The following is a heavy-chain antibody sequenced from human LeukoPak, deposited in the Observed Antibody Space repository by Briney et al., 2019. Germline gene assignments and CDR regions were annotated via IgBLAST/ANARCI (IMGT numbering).Heavy chain of an antibody. CDR1: GFTFSDYY. J-gene: IGHJ4*02. CDR2: ISSGGRTI. Sequence: PGGSLRLSCAASGFTFSDYYMSWIRQAPGKGLEWVSYISSGGRTIYYADSVKGRFTMSRDNAKNSLYLQMNSLRAEDTAVYYCARDGIDSSGYYCNDYWGQGTLVTVSS. D-gene: IGHD3-22*01. CDR3: ARDGIDSSGYYCNDY. V-gene: IGHV3-11*04.